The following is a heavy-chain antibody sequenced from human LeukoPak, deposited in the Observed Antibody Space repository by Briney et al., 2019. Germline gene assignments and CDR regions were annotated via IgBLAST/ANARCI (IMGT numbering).Heavy chain of an antibody. V-gene: IGHV4-39*07. J-gene: IGHJ4*02. CDR2: IFYSGIT. Sequence: SETLSLTCNVSGGSMSNIYYWGWIRQPPGKGLEWIGNIFYSGITYYNPSLRSRVTIAIDTSKSQFSLKLTSVTAADTAVYYCARHYYDSSGYLYYFDYWGQGTLVTVSS. D-gene: IGHD3-22*01. CDR1: GGSMSNIYY. CDR3: ARHYYDSSGYLYYFDY.